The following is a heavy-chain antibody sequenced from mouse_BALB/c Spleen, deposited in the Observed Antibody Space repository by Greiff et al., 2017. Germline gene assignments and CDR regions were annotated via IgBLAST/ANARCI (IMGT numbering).Heavy chain of an antibody. J-gene: IGHJ4*01. V-gene: IGHV14-3*02. CDR1: GFNIKDTY. CDR2: IDPANGNT. D-gene: IGHD1-1*01. CDR3: ADITTVVGDAMDY. Sequence: EVQVVESGAELVEPGASVKLSCTASGFNIKDTYMHWVKQRPEQGLEWIGRIDPANGNTKYDPKFQGKATITADTSSNTAYLQLSSLTSADTAVYYCADITTVVGDAMDYWGQGTSVTVSS.